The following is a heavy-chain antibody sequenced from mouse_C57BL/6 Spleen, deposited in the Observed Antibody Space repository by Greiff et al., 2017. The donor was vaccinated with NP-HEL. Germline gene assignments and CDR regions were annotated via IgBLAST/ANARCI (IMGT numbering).Heavy chain of an antibody. V-gene: IGHV1-18*01. CDR1: GYTFTDYN. D-gene: IGHD1-1*01. J-gene: IGHJ1*03. CDR3: ARSGYGSSWYFDV. CDR2: INPNNGGT. Sequence: EVQLQQSGPELVKPGASVKIPCKASGYTFTDYNMDWVKQSHGTSLEWIGDINPNNGGTNYNQKFKGKATLTVDKSSSTAYMELRSLTSEDTAVYDCARSGYGSSWYFDVWGTGTTVTVAS.